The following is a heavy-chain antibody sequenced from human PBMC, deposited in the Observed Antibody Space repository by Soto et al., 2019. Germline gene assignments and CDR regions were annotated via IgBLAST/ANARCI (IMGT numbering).Heavy chain of an antibody. J-gene: IGHJ6*02. V-gene: IGHV3-74*01. CDR1: GFTFIRYW. D-gene: IGHD2-8*02. Sequence: WGSLRLSCAASGFTFIRYWMHLVRQFPLEGLVWVSRIKTDGTTTNYADSVKGRFTISRDNAKNTLYLQMDSLRAEDTAMYYCARDYLRPAGGATGYGMDVWGQGTTVTVSS. CDR2: IKTDGTTT. CDR3: ARDYLRPAGGATGYGMDV.